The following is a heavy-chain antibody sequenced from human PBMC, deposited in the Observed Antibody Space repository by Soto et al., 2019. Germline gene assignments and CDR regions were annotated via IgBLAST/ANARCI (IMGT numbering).Heavy chain of an antibody. CDR3: ARESEDLTSNFDY. CDR2: ISSTTNYI. Sequence: GGSLRLSCAASGFTFSSYGMNWVRQAPGKGLEWVSSISSTTNYIYYGDSMKGRFTISRDNAKNSLYLEMNSLRAEDTAVYYCARESEDLTSNFDYWGQGTLVTVSS. CDR1: GFTFSSYG. J-gene: IGHJ4*02. V-gene: IGHV3-21*06.